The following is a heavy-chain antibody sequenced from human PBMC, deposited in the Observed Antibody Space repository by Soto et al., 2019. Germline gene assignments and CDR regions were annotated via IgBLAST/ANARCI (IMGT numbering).Heavy chain of an antibody. Sequence: SLRLSCAASGFTFSSYGMHWVRQAPGKGLEWVAVISYDGSNKYYADSVKGRFTISRDNSKNTLYLQMNSLRAEDTAVYYCAKDRPLRYSSSSPGLTDYYYGMDVWGQGTTVTVSS. CDR1: GFTFSSYG. V-gene: IGHV3-30*18. CDR3: AKDRPLRYSSSSPGLTDYYYGMDV. J-gene: IGHJ6*02. CDR2: ISYDGSNK. D-gene: IGHD6-6*01.